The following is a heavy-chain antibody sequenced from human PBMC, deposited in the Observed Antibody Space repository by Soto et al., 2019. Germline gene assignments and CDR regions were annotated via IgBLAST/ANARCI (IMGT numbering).Heavy chain of an antibody. Sequence: EVQLVESGGGVVRPGGSLRLSFAASGFTFDDYGMSWVRQAPGKGLEWVSGISGSGGSTYYADSVKGRFTISRDNSKNTLYLQMNSLRAEDTAVYYCAKDGVPYDYVWGQNPFGAFDIWGQGTMVTVSS. CDR3: AKDGVPYDYVWGQNPFGAFDI. D-gene: IGHD3-16*01. CDR2: ISGSGGST. J-gene: IGHJ3*02. CDR1: GFTFDDYG. V-gene: IGHV3-23*04.